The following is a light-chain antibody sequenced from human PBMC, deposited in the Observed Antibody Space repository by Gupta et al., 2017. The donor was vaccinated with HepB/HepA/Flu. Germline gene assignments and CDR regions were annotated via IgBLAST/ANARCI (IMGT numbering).Light chain of an antibody. J-gene: IGKJ5*01. Sequence: LTQSPGTLSLSPGERATLSCRASQSVSSSYLAWYQQKPGQAPRLLIYGASSRATGIPDRFSGSGSGTDFTLTISRREPEDFAVYYCQQYGSSPPFTFGQGTRLEIK. CDR2: GAS. CDR3: QQYGSSPPFT. V-gene: IGKV3-20*01. CDR1: QSVSSSY.